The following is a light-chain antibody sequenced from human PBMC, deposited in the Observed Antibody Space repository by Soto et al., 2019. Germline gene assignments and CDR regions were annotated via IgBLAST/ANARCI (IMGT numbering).Light chain of an antibody. CDR1: QSITSW. J-gene: IGKJ2*01. V-gene: IGKV1-5*03. CDR2: KAS. CDR3: QQYNDYPYT. Sequence: DIQMTQSPSTVSASVGDRVTTTCRASQSITSWLAWYQQKPGKAPKLLIYKASSLERGVPSRFSGSGSGTEFTLTISSLQPDDTATYYCQQYNDYPYTFAQGTKLEIK.